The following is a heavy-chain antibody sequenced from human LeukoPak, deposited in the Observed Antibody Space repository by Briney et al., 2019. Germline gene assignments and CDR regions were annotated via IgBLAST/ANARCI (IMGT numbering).Heavy chain of an antibody. D-gene: IGHD3-22*01. CDR3: NTNYYDRTGYSLLI. V-gene: IGHV1-8*03. J-gene: IGHJ3*02. Sequence: ASVKVSCKASGYTFTHYDINWVRQAAGQGLEWVGWMNPNSGDTGSAPQFQGRVTLTRNTSISTAYLDLSSLRSEDTAVYYCNTNYYDRTGYSLLIWGQGTLVTVSS. CDR1: GYTFTHYD. CDR2: MNPNSGDT.